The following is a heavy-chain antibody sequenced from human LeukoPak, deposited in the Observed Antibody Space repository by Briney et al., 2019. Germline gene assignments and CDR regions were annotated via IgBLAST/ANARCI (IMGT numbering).Heavy chain of an antibody. V-gene: IGHV3-48*04. J-gene: IGHJ3*01. Sequence: GGSLRLSCAASGFTFSTYSMNWVRQAPEKGLEWLSYISDDSSIIYYAESVNGRFTISRDNAKNSLYLQMNSLRAEDTAVYYCARGYSGTYPNVWGQGTMVTVSS. D-gene: IGHD1-26*01. CDR2: ISDDSSII. CDR1: GFTFSTYS. CDR3: ARGYSGTYPNV.